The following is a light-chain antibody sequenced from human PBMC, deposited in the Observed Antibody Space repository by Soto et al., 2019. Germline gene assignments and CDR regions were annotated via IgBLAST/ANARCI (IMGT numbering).Light chain of an antibody. CDR1: ASNVGGYNY. J-gene: IGLJ2*01. CDR2: EFR. CDR3: SSYAGSNNVI. Sequence: QSVLTQPPSASGFPGQSVTISCTGAASNVGGYNYVSWYQQHPGKAPKLIISEFRQRPSGVPDRFFASKSGNTASLTVSGLQAEDEADYYCSSYAGSNNVIFGGGTKVTVL. V-gene: IGLV2-8*01.